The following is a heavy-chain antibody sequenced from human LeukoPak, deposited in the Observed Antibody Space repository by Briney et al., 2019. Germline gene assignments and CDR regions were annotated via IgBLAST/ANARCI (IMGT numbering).Heavy chain of an antibody. D-gene: IGHD6-19*01. CDR2: IYPGDSDT. CDR3: ARQVVSRKIAVAGMNSNWFDP. J-gene: IGHJ5*02. CDR1: GYSFTSYW. V-gene: IGHV5-51*01. Sequence: GESLKISCKGSGYSFTSYWIGWVRQMPGKGLEWMGIIYPGDSDTRYSPSFQGQVTISADKSISTAYLQWSSLKASDTAMYYCARQVVSRKIAVAGMNSNWFDPWGQGTLVTVSS.